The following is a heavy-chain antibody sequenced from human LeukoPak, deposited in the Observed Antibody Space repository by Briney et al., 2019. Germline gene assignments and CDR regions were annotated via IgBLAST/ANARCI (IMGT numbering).Heavy chain of an antibody. V-gene: IGHV3-23*01. J-gene: IGHJ4*02. Sequence: GGSLRLSCAASGFTFSSYAMSWVRQAPGKGLEWVSAISGSGGSTYYADPVKGRFTISRDNSKNTLNLQMNSLRAEDTAVYYCAKDFFDDSSGYYISYWGQGTLVTVSS. D-gene: IGHD3-22*01. CDR2: ISGSGGST. CDR1: GFTFSSYA. CDR3: AKDFFDDSSGYYISY.